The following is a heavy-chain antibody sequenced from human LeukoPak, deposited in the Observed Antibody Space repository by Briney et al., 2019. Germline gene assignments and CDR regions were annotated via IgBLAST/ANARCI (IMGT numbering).Heavy chain of an antibody. Sequence: SETLSLTCTVSGGPTSSYYWSWIRQPPGKGLEWIGYIYYSGSTNYNPSLKSRVTISVDTSKNQFSLKLSSVTAADTAVYYCARDEALRGYYGSGSYEGWFDPWGQGTLVTVSS. CDR3: ARDEALRGYYGSGSYEGWFDP. J-gene: IGHJ5*02. V-gene: IGHV4-59*01. D-gene: IGHD3-10*01. CDR2: IYYSGST. CDR1: GGPTSSYY.